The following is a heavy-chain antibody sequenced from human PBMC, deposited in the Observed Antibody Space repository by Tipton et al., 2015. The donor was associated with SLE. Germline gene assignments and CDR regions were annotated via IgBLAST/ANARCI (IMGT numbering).Heavy chain of an antibody. Sequence: TLSLTCSVSGGSINVYYWSWVRQPPGKGLEWIGYVSYSGSTNYNPSLPSRVTISVDTSKNQFSLKLRSVTAADTAVYYCARRPWGDYYMDYWGQGTLVTVSS. J-gene: IGHJ4*02. CDR3: ARRPWGDYYMDY. V-gene: IGHV4-59*01. CDR1: GGSINVYY. D-gene: IGHD3-16*01. CDR2: VSYSGST.